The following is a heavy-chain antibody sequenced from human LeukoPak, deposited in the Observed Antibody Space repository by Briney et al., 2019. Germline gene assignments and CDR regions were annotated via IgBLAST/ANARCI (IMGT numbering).Heavy chain of an antibody. V-gene: IGHV1-69*05. CDR3: ARGHTEYYDFWSGNWFDP. D-gene: IGHD3-3*01. Sequence: GASVRVSCKASGGTFSSYAISWVRQAPGQGLEWMGGIIPIFGTANYAQKFQGRVTITTDESTSTAYMELSSLRSEDTAVYYCARGHTEYYDFWSGNWFDPWGQETLVTVSS. CDR2: IIPIFGTA. J-gene: IGHJ5*02. CDR1: GGTFSSYA.